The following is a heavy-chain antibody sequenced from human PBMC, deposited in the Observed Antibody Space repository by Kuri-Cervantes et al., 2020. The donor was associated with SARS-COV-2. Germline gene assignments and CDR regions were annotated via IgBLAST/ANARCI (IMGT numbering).Heavy chain of an antibody. CDR1: GFTFSSYA. CDR3: ARDREGTISDY. J-gene: IGHJ4*02. V-gene: IGHV3-30*04. CDR2: ISYDGSNK. Sequence: GESLKISCAASGFTFSSYAMHWVRQAPGKGLEWVAVISYDGSNKYYADSVKGRFTISRDNSKNTLYLQMNSLRAEDTAVYYCARDREGTISDYWGQGTLVTVSS. D-gene: IGHD1-26*01.